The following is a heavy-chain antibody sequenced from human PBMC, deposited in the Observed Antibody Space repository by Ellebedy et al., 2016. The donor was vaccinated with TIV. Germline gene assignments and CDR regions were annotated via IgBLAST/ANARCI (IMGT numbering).Heavy chain of an antibody. Sequence: ASVKVSXKASSYTFTNYGITWVRQAPGQGLEWMGWISAYNGYTNYAQKLQGRVTMTTDTSTSTAYMELRSLRSDDTAVYYCARATYGSRSYYNDYWGQGTLVTVSS. CDR1: SYTFTNYG. J-gene: IGHJ4*02. D-gene: IGHD3-10*01. CDR2: ISAYNGYT. V-gene: IGHV1-18*01. CDR3: ARATYGSRSYYNDY.